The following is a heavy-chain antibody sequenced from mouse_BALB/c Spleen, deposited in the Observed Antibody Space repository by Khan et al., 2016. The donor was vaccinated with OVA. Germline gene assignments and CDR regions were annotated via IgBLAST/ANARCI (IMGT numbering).Heavy chain of an antibody. V-gene: IGHV1S135*01. CDR1: GYSFTNYY. CDR2: IDPFNGGT. CDR3: TRLGTTGWFAY. J-gene: IGHJ3*01. Sequence: VQLQQSGPELMKPGASVKISCTASGYSFTNYYIHWLKQSHGQSLAWIGYIDPFNGGTHYNQKFKGTATLPVDNSSSTAYMHLSSLTSEDSAVYYCTRLGTTGWFAYWGQGTLVTVSA. D-gene: IGHD2-13*01.